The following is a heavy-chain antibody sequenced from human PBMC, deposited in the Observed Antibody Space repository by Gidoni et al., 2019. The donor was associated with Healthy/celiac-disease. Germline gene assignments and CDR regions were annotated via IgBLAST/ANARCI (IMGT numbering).Heavy chain of an antibody. V-gene: IGHV3-23*01. D-gene: IGHD3-22*01. Sequence: EVQLLESGGGLVQPGGSLRLSCAASGFTFSSYAMSWVRQAPGKGLEWVSAISGIGGSTYYADSVEGRFTIARDNSKNTLNLQMNSLRAEDTAVYYCAKPTLPMIVVAPFDYWGQGTLVTVSS. CDR2: ISGIGGST. CDR1: GFTFSSYA. CDR3: AKPTLPMIVVAPFDY. J-gene: IGHJ4*02.